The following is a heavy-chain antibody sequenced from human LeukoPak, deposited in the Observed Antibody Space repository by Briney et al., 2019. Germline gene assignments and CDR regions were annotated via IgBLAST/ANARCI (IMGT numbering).Heavy chain of an antibody. J-gene: IGHJ4*02. CDR2: GSHQ. CDR1: GFTFSNYA. CDR3: ARQRVGYFSS. D-gene: IGHD2-15*01. V-gene: IGHV3-30*01. Sequence: GGSLRLSCAASGFTFSNYAMHWVRQAPGKGLEDGSHQYYADSVKGRFTISRDSSNNTVFLQMNSLRTEDTAVYYCARQRVGYFSSWGQGTLVTVSS.